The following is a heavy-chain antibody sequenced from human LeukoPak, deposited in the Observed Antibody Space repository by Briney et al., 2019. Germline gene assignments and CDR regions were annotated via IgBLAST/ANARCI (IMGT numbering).Heavy chain of an antibody. CDR3: ARAPWIVGATESDAFDI. V-gene: IGHV1-46*01. CDR2: INPTGGST. D-gene: IGHD1-26*01. Sequence: ASVKVSCKASGYTFTSYYMHWVRQAPGQGLEWMGLINPTGGSTGYAQKFQGRVTMTRDMSTRTAYMELSSLRSEDTAVYYCARAPWIVGATESDAFDIWGQGTMVTVSS. J-gene: IGHJ3*02. CDR1: GYTFTSYY.